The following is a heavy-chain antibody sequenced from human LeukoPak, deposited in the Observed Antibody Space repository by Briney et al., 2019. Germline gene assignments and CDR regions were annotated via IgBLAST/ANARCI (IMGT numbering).Heavy chain of an antibody. V-gene: IGHV1-18*01. J-gene: IGHJ5*02. D-gene: IGHD2-2*01. CDR1: GYTFTSYG. CDR3: ARRVVPAARTYNWFDP. CDR2: ISAYNGNT. Sequence: ASVKVSSKASGYTFTSYGISWVRQAPGQGLEWMGWISAYNGNTNYAQKLQGRVTMTTDTSTSTAYMELRSLRSDDTAVYYCARRVVPAARTYNWFDPWGQGTLVTVSS.